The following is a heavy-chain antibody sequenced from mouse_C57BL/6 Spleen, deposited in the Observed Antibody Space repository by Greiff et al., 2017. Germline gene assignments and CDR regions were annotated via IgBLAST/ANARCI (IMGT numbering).Heavy chain of an antibody. CDR2: INPSNGGT. J-gene: IGHJ2*01. CDR3: ARGIYYYGSSSY. V-gene: IGHV1-53*01. D-gene: IGHD1-1*01. CDR1: GYTFTSYW. Sequence: VQLQQPGTELVKPGASVKLSCKASGYTFTSYWMHWVKQRPGQGLEWIGNINPSNGGTNYYEKFKSKATLTVDKSSSKAYMQLSSLTSEDSAVYYCARGIYYYGSSSYWGQGTTLTVSS.